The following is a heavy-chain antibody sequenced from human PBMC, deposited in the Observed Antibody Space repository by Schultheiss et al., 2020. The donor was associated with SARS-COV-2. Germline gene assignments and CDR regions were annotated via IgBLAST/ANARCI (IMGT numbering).Heavy chain of an antibody. CDR3: VGDALVP. CDR1: GFTFSSYW. CDR2: ISSNGGGT. Sequence: GGSLRLSCAASGFTFSSYWMSWVRQAPGKGLEYVSVISSNGGGTYYADSVKGRFTISRDNSKNTLFLQMSSLRSEDTAVYYCVGDALVPWGQGTLVTVSS. V-gene: IGHV3-64D*09. J-gene: IGHJ4*03. D-gene: IGHD2-8*01.